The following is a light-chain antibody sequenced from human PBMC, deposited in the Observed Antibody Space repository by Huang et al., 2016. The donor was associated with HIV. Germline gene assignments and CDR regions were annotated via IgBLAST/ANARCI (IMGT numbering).Light chain of an antibody. J-gene: IGKJ1*01. CDR3: HQYSKWPPGT. Sequence: EIVMTQSPATLSVSPGERATLSCRASHYIATDLAWYQQKPGQAPRLRIYGASTRAAGIPARLSGTGSGTEFTRSINSLQSEEFALYYCHQYSKWPPGTFGQGSKVEVK. V-gene: IGKV3-15*01. CDR1: HYIATD. CDR2: GAS.